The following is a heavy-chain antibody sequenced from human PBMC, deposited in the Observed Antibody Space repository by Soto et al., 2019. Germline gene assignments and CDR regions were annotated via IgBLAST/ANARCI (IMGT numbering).Heavy chain of an antibody. CDR2: IYYSGST. CDR3: ARDRRILTGYAYYYYGMDV. J-gene: IGHJ6*02. CDR1: GGSISSYY. V-gene: IGHV4-59*01. D-gene: IGHD3-9*01. Sequence: SETLSLTCTVSGGSISSYYWSWIRQPPGKGLEWIGYIYYSGSTNYNPSLKSRVTISVDTSKNQFSLKLSSVTAADTAVYYCARDRRILTGYAYYYYGMDVWGQGTPVTVSS.